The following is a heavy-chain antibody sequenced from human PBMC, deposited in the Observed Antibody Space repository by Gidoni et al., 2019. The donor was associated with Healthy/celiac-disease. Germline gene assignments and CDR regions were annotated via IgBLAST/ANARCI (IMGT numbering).Heavy chain of an antibody. D-gene: IGHD3-9*01. CDR1: GFTFSSYA. Sequence: EVQLVESGGGLVQPGGSLRLSCSASGFTFSSYAMHWVRQAPGKGLEYVSAISSNGDSSYYADSVKGRFTISRDNSKNTLYLQMSSLRAEDTAVYYCVKDRTGVLTGYYKDPWGQGTLVTVSS. J-gene: IGHJ5*02. CDR2: ISSNGDSS. V-gene: IGHV3-64D*06. CDR3: VKDRTGVLTGYYKDP.